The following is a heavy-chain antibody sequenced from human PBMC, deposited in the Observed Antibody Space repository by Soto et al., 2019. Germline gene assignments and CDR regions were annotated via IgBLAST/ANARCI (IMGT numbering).Heavy chain of an antibody. J-gene: IGHJ4*02. V-gene: IGHV3-33*01. CDR3: ARDNYSFDY. CDR1: GFIFNTYS. Sequence: GGSLRLSCAASGFIFNTYSMHWVRQAPGKGLEWVAVIWYDGGNKYYADSVKGRFTISRDNSKNTLYLQMNSLRAEDTAVYYCARDNYSFDYWGQGTLVTVSS. CDR2: IWYDGGNK. D-gene: IGHD2-21*01.